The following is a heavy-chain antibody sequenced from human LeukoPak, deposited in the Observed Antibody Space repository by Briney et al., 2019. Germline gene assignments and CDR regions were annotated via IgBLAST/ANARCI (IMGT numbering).Heavy chain of an antibody. D-gene: IGHD4-17*01. Sequence: GGSLRLSCAASGFDFSGYSMSWVRQAPGKGLEWVSSMTSASSYMDYADSVRGRFTISRDNAKNSLYLQMNSLRAEDTAVYYCARDRDYGDYGMDVWGQGTTVTVSS. V-gene: IGHV3-21*01. J-gene: IGHJ6*02. CDR1: GFDFSGYS. CDR2: MTSASSYM. CDR3: ARDRDYGDYGMDV.